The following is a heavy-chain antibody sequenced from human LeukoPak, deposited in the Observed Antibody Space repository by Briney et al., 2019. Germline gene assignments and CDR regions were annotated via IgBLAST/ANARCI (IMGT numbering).Heavy chain of an antibody. Sequence: GGSLRLSCAASGFTFSSYSMNWVRQAPGKGLGWVSYISRSSRVIYYADSVRGRVTIYRDNANNSLYLKMNSLRAEDTAVYYSARDRDYGGQGTLVTVSS. CDR2: ISRSSRVI. CDR1: GFTFSSYS. CDR3: ARDRDY. V-gene: IGHV3-48*01. J-gene: IGHJ4*02.